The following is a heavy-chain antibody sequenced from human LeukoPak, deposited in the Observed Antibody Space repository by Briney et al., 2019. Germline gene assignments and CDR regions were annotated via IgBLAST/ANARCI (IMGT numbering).Heavy chain of an antibody. D-gene: IGHD5-12*01. CDR1: GYSFTSYW. J-gene: IGHJ4*02. CDR2: IYPGDSDT. CDR3: GRAYNDYDSFWY. Sequence: LGESLKISCKGSGYSFTSYWIGWVRQMPGKGLEWMGIIYPGDSDTKYSPSFQGQVNISADNSINTAYLQWSSLKASDTAIYYCGRAYNDYDSFWYWGQGTLVTVSS. V-gene: IGHV5-51*01.